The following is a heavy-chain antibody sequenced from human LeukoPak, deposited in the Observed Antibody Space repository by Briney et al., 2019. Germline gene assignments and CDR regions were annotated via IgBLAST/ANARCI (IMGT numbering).Heavy chain of an antibody. Sequence: SQTLSLTCSISGYSVSGNSAAWNWIRQSPSRGLEWLGRTYYRSKWYNDYAVSVKSRITINPDTSKNQFSLQLNSVTPEDTAVYYCAAYYDFWSGYRFDYWGQGTLVTVSS. D-gene: IGHD3-3*01. CDR2: TYYRSKWYN. CDR3: AAYYDFWSGYRFDY. V-gene: IGHV6-1*01. CDR1: GYSVSGNSAA. J-gene: IGHJ4*02.